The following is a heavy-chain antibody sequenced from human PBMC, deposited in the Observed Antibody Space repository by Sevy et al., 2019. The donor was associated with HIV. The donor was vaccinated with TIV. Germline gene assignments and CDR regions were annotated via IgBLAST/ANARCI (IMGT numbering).Heavy chain of an antibody. CDR1: GGSISSYY. V-gene: IGHV4-59*13. CDR3: AREGGYSHGTFDY. J-gene: IGHJ4*02. D-gene: IGHD5-18*01. Sequence: SETLSLTCTVSGGSISSYYWSWIRQPPGKGLEWIGYIYYSGSTNYNPSLKSRVTISVDTSKNQFSLKLSSVTAADTAVYYCAREGGYSHGTFDYWGQGTLVTVSS. CDR2: IYYSGST.